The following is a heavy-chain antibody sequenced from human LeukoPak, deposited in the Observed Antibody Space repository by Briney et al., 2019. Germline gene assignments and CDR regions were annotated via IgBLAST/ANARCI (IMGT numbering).Heavy chain of an antibody. CDR2: INTSGSTI. CDR3: ATRVYCGGDCYSSHGMDV. Sequence: LSLTCTVSGGSINSYYWSWIRQPPGKGLEWISYINTSGSTIYYADSVKGRFTISRDNAKNSLYLQMNSLRPEDTAVYYCATRVYCGGDCYSSHGMDVWGPGTTVTVSS. J-gene: IGHJ6*02. V-gene: IGHV3-11*01. D-gene: IGHD2-21*02. CDR1: GGSINSYY.